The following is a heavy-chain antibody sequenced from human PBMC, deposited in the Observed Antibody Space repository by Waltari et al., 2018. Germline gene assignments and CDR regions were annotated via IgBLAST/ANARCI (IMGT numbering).Heavy chain of an antibody. D-gene: IGHD2-21*02. J-gene: IGHJ4*02. Sequence: EVQLVESGGGLVQPGGSLRLSWPASGLPFSDYDMAWVGQAPEKGLEWVGRSRNKARSYITEYAASVKGRFTISRDASKNSLYLQMNSLKTEDTAVYYCARDLDGDSNLDYWGQGTLVAVSS. CDR1: GLPFSDYD. CDR2: SRNKARSYIT. V-gene: IGHV3-72*01. CDR3: ARDLDGDSNLDY.